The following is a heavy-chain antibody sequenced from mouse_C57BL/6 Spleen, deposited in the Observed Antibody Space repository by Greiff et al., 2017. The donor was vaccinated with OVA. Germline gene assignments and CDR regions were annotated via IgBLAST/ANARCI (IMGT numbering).Heavy chain of an antibody. CDR3: ARSGGYDHYCAMDY. D-gene: IGHD2-2*01. Sequence: VQLHQSGAELVRPGTSVKMSCKASGYTFTNYWIGWAQQRPGHGLEWIGDIYPGGGYTNYNEKFKGKATLTADKSYSTAYMQFSSLTSEYSAIYSCARSGGYDHYCAMDYWGQGTSVTVSS. V-gene: IGHV1-63*01. CDR1: GYTFTNYW. J-gene: IGHJ4*01. CDR2: IYPGGGYT.